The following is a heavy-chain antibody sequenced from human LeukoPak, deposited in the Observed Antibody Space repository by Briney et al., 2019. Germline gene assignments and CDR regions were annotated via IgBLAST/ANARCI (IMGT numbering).Heavy chain of an antibody. CDR1: GGSFSGYY. CDR3: ARDGRSGYYRDAFDI. J-gene: IGHJ3*02. CDR2: INHSGST. V-gene: IGHV4-34*01. D-gene: IGHD3-22*01. Sequence: SETLSLTCAVYGGSFSGYYWSWIRQPPGKGLEWIGEINHSGSTNYNPSLKSRVTISVDTSKNQFSLKLSSVTAADTAVYYCARDGRSGYYRDAFDIWGQGTMVTVSS.